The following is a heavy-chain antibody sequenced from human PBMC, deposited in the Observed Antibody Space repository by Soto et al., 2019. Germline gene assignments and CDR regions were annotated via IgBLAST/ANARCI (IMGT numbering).Heavy chain of an antibody. CDR2: ISAYNGNT. CDR3: ARDRGYSSSWYHYYYGMDV. D-gene: IGHD6-13*01. V-gene: IGHV1-18*01. Sequence: ASVKVSCKASGYTFTIYGISWVRQAPGQGLEWMGWISAYNGNTNYAQKLQGRVTVTTGTSTSTAYMELRSLRSDDTAVYYCARDRGYSSSWYHYYYGMDVWGQGTTVTVSS. J-gene: IGHJ6*02. CDR1: GYTFTIYG.